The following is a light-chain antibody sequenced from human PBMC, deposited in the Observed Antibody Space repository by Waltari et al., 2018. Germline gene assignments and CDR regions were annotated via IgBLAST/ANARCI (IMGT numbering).Light chain of an antibody. J-gene: IGKJ2*03. Sequence: DIQMTQSPSAVSASVGDRVTITCRASQDINKWFAWFQQTPGKAPKLLIYAGSSLQSGVPSRFSGSGSGADFTLTISTLQPEDSATYYCQQAHSFPYSFGQGTKLEIK. CDR3: QQAHSFPYS. V-gene: IGKV1-12*01. CDR1: QDINKW. CDR2: AGS.